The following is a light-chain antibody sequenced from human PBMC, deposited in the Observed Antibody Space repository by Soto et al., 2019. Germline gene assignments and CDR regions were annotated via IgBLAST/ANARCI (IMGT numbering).Light chain of an antibody. CDR3: AVWDDSLGGFVA. CDR2: NDD. V-gene: IGLV1-44*01. J-gene: IGLJ2*01. Sequence: QSVLTQPPSASGAPGQSVSISCSGSISNIGSNTVNWYQQLPGTAPPLLIYNDDRRPSGVPDRFSGSKSGTSASLAISGLQPEDEADYHCAVWDDSLGGFVAFGGGTKLTVL. CDR1: ISNIGSNT.